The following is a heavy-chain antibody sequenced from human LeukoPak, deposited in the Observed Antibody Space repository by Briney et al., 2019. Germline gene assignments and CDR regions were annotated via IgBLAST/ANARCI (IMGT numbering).Heavy chain of an antibody. Sequence: GASVKVSCKASGYTFTNYGITWVRQAPGHGLEWMGWMNPNSGNTGYAQKFQGRVTVTRNTSISTAYMELSSLRSEDTAVYYCARSDLCDYWGQGTLVTVSS. CDR2: MNPNSGNT. V-gene: IGHV1-8*01. J-gene: IGHJ4*02. CDR3: ARSDLCDY. CDR1: GYTFTNYG. D-gene: IGHD2-21*02.